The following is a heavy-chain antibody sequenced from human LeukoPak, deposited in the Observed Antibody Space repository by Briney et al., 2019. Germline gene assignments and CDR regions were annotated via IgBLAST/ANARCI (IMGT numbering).Heavy chain of an antibody. D-gene: IGHD3/OR15-3a*01. J-gene: IGHJ4*02. CDR1: GFTFDDYA. V-gene: IGHV3-20*04. CDR3: ARDKMNDFYDTAGYDY. CDR2: INWSGDSS. Sequence: GGSLRLSCATSGFTFDDYAMSWVRQAPGKGLEWVSGINWSGDSSGYADSAKGRFTISRDNAKHSLFPQMTRLRAEDTALYFCARDKMNDFYDTAGYDYWGQGTLVTVSS.